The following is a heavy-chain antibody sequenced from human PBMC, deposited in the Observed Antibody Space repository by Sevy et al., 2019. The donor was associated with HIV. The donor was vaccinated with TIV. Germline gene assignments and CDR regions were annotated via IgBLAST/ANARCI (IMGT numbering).Heavy chain of an antibody. Sequence: GGSLRLSCAASGFTFSSYANSWVRQAPGKGLEWVSGISGSGDSRYYADSVKGRFTIFRDNSKNTLYLQMNSLRADDTAVYYCAKDHDYDPLTGGPFDIWGHGTMVTVSS. CDR1: GFTFSSYA. V-gene: IGHV3-23*01. CDR2: ISGSGDSR. CDR3: AKDHDYDPLTGGPFDI. J-gene: IGHJ3*02. D-gene: IGHD3-9*01.